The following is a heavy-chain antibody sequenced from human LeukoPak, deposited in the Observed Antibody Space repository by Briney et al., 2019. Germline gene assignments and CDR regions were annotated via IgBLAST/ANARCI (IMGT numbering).Heavy chain of an antibody. J-gene: IGHJ3*02. CDR1: GFTFSSYS. D-gene: IGHD1-26*01. CDR2: ISYDGTTS. V-gene: IGHV3-30*03. CDR3: ENSGDAFDI. Sequence: GGSLRLSCAASGFTFSSYSMNWVRQAPGKGLEWVAVISYDGTTSYYTDSVKGRFTISRDNSKNTLYLQMNSLRAEDTAVYYCENSGDAFDIWGQGTMVTVSS.